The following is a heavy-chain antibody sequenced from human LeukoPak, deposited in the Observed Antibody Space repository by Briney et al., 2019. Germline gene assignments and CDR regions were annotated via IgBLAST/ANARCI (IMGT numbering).Heavy chain of an antibody. D-gene: IGHD3-10*01. CDR3: ARQAKRTRHFMVRGVISYFDY. CDR2: IYPGDSDT. V-gene: IGHV5-51*01. J-gene: IGHJ4*02. CDR1: GYSFTSYW. Sequence: GESLKISCKGSGYSFTSYWIGWVRQMPGKGLEWMGIIYPGDSDTRYSPSFQGQVTISADKSISTAYLQWSSLKASDTAMYYCARQAKRTRHFMVRGVISYFDYWGQGTLVTVSS.